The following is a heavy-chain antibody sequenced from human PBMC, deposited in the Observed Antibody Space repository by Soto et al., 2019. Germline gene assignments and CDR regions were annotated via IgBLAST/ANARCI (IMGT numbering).Heavy chain of an antibody. J-gene: IGHJ6*02. CDR1: GGCISSNKW. CDR3: ARDDHIVVVPTSLGAMDV. CDR2: IYHSGST. Sequence: QVQLQESGPGLVKPSETLSLTCAVYGGCISSNKWWSWVRQPPGKGLEWIGEIYHSGSTNYNPSLKSRVTISLDKSKNQFSLKLTSVTAADPAVYYCARDDHIVVVPTSLGAMDVWGQGTTVTVSS. V-gene: IGHV4-4*02. D-gene: IGHD2-2*01.